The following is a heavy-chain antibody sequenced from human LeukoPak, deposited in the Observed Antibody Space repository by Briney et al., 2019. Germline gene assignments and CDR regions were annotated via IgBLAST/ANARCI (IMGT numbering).Heavy chain of an antibody. CDR2: IWYDGSNK. D-gene: IGHD6-13*01. CDR1: GFTFSSYG. J-gene: IGHJ4*02. Sequence: GGSLRLSYAASGFTFSSYGMHWVRQAPGKGLEWVAVIWYDGSNKYYADSVKGRFTISRDNSKNTLYLQMNSLRAEDTAVYYCARCSPLYSSSLPGYWGQGTLVTVSS. CDR3: ARCSPLYSSSLPGY. V-gene: IGHV3-33*01.